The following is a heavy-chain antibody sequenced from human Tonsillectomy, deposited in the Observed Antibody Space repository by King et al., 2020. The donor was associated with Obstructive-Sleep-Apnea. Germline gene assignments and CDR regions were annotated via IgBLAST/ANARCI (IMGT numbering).Heavy chain of an antibody. D-gene: IGHD4-17*01. J-gene: IGHJ6*02. CDR3: ARGRFTVTPTLRRDYYYSGMDV. CDR1: GGSVSSGGYY. CDR2: IYYSGST. V-gene: IGHV4-61*08. Sequence: VQLQESGPGLVKPSETLSLTCTVSGGSVSSGGYYWSWIRQPPGKGLEWIGYIYYSGSTNYNPSLKSRVTISVDTSKNQFSLKLSSVTAADTAVYYCARGRFTVTPTLRRDYYYSGMDVWGQGTTVTVSS.